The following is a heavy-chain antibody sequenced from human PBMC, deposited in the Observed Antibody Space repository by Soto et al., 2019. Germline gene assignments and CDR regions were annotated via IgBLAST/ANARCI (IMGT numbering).Heavy chain of an antibody. Sequence: PGGSLRLSCAASGFTFTRYSMNWVRQAPGKGLEWVSSISSTTNYIYYGDSMKGRFTISRDDAKNSLYLEMNSLRAEDTAVYYCARESEDLTSNFDYWGQGTLVTVSS. J-gene: IGHJ4*02. CDR3: ARESEDLTSNFDY. CDR1: GFTFTRYS. V-gene: IGHV3-21*06. CDR2: ISSTTNYI.